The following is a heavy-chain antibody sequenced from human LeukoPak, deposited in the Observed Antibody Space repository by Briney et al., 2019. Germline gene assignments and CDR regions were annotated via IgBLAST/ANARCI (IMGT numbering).Heavy chain of an antibody. V-gene: IGHV3-64*04. CDR2: ISSNGSST. CDR3: AKDKAMIVQGYFQH. Sequence: GGSLRLSCAASGFSFSTYNMHWVRQAPGKGLEYVSGISSNGSSTLYANSVKGRFTISRDNAKNSLYLQMNSLRAEDTALYYCAKDKAMIVQGYFQHWGQGTLVTVSS. J-gene: IGHJ1*01. D-gene: IGHD5-12*01. CDR1: GFSFSTYN.